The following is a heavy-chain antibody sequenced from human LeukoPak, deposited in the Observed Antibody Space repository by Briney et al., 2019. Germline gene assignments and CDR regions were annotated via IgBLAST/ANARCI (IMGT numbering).Heavy chain of an antibody. CDR2: IRAKPRDYST. Sequence: GGSLKLSCAASGFTFSASAMHWVRQASGKGLEWVGRIRAKPRDYSTSYAASVKGRFTIYRDDLKDTAYLEMNSLKVEDTAVYYCARRVDGPVGYSRTDVWGQGTTVTVSS. V-gene: IGHV3-73*01. CDR3: ARRVDGPVGYSRTDV. J-gene: IGHJ6*02. CDR1: GFTFSASA. D-gene: IGHD2-21*01.